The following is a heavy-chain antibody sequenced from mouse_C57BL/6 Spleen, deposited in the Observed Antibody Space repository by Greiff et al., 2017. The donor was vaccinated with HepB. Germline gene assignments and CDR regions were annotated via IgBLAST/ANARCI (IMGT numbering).Heavy chain of an antibody. CDR1: GYAFTNYL. Sequence: QVQLKQSGAELVRPGTSVKVSCKASGYAFTNYLIEWVKQRPGQGLEWIGVINPGSGGTNYNEKFKGKATLTADKSSSTAYMQLSSLTSEDSAVYFCARGGLLWLRRGAMDYWGQGTSVTVSS. J-gene: IGHJ4*01. V-gene: IGHV1-54*01. CDR2: INPGSGGT. D-gene: IGHD2-2*01. CDR3: ARGGLLWLRRGAMDY.